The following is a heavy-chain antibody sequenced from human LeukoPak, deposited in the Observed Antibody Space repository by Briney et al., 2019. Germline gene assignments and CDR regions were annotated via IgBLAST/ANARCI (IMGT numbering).Heavy chain of an antibody. CDR2: IKSKADGGTT. J-gene: IGHJ3*02. CDR3: TTDKNYYGSEI. Sequence: GGSLRLSCAASGFTFSNAWMSWVRQAPGKGLEWVGRIKSKADGGTTDYAAPVKGRFTISRDDSKNTLYLQMNSLKTEDTAVYYCTTDKNYYGSEIWGQGTMVTVSS. CDR1: GFTFSNAW. D-gene: IGHD3-10*01. V-gene: IGHV3-15*01.